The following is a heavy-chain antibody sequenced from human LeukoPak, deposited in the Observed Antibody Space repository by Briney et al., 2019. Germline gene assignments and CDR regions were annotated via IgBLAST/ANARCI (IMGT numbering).Heavy chain of an antibody. J-gene: IGHJ4*02. CDR1: GFTFSSYW. CDR2: INSDGSST. CDR3: ARETSQDYFDS. V-gene: IGHV3-74*01. Sequence: GGSLRLSCAASGFTFSSYWMHWVRQAPGKGLVWVSRINSDGSSTSYADSVKGRFTISRDNAKNTLYVQMNSLRAEDTAVYYCARETSQDYFDSWGQGTLVTVSS.